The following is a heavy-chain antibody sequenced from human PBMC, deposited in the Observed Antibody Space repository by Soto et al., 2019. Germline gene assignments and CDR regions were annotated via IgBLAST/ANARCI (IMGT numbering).Heavy chain of an antibody. Sequence: WEILSLTCTVSGGSISSSSYYWGWIRQPPGKGLEWIGSIYYSGSTYYNPSLKSRVTISVDASKNQFSLKLGSVTAADTAVYYCARLRVVSDGNYYYGMDVWGQGTTVTVSS. CDR2: IYYSGST. D-gene: IGHD3-10*01. CDR3: ARLRVVSDGNYYYGMDV. CDR1: GGSISSSSYY. V-gene: IGHV4-39*01. J-gene: IGHJ6*02.